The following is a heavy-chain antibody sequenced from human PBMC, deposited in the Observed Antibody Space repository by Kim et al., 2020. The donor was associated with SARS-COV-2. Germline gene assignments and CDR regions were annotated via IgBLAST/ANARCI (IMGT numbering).Heavy chain of an antibody. CDR2: ISGSGGST. V-gene: IGHV3-23*01. CDR3: AKDSPPPYSYGFLEGFDP. Sequence: GGSLRLSCAASGFTFSSYAMSWVRQAPGKGLEWVSAISGSGGSTYYADSVKGRFTISRDNSKNTLYLQMNSLRAEDTAVYYCAKDSPPPYSYGFLEGFDPWGQGTLVTVSS. CDR1: GFTFSSYA. D-gene: IGHD5-18*01. J-gene: IGHJ5*02.